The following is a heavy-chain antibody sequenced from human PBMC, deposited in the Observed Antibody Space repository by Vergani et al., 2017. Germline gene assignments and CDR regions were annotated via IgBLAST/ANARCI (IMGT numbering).Heavy chain of an antibody. D-gene: IGHD2-2*01. CDR2: IIPIFGTA. V-gene: IGHV1-69*01. CDR3: ASLGYCSSTSCYGAFDI. J-gene: IGHJ3*02. Sequence: QVQLVQSGAEVKKPGSSVKVSCKASGGTFSSYAISWVRQAPGQGLEWMGGIIPIFGTANYAQKFKGRVTITADESTSTAYMELSSLRSEDTAVYYCASLGYCSSTSCYGAFDIWGQGTMVTVSS. CDR1: GGTFSSYA.